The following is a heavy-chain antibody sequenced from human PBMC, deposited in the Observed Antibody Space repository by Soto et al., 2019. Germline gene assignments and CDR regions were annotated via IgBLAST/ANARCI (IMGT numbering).Heavy chain of an antibody. J-gene: IGHJ6*02. CDR1: GFTFSSYW. CDR3: ARVPSYYFWRGYYGIRGHGLDV. V-gene: IGHV3-7*03. Sequence: PGGSLRLSCAASGFTFSSYWMSWVRQAPGKGLEWVANIKQDGSEKYYVGSVKGRFTISRDNAKNSLYLQMNSLRAEDTAVYYCARVPSYYFWRGYYGIRGHGLDVWGQGTTVTVSS. CDR2: IKQDGSEK. D-gene: IGHD3-3*01.